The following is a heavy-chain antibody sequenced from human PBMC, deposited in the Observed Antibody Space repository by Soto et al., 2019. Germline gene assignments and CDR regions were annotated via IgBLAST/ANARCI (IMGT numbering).Heavy chain of an antibody. J-gene: IGHJ4*02. CDR2: ISSSSSYI. Sequence: GGSLRLSCAASGFTFSSYSMNWVRQAPGKGLEWVSSISSSSSYIYYADSVKGRFTISRDNAKNSLYLQMNSLRAEDTAVYYSGKEDPITDVREVSDYWGQGTLVTVSS. V-gene: IGHV3-21*04. D-gene: IGHD3-10*02. CDR3: GKEDPITDVREVSDY. CDR1: GFTFSSYS.